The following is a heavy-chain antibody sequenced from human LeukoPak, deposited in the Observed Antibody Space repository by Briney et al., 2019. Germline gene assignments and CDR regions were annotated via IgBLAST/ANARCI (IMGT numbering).Heavy chain of an antibody. J-gene: IGHJ4*02. CDR1: GFTFSDYA. CDR3: ARAHTSGWKAFDY. CDR2: ISYDGRNI. D-gene: IGHD6-19*01. V-gene: IGHV3-30*14. Sequence: PGGSLRLSCAASGFTFSDYAVHWVRQAPGKGLEWVAVISYDGRNIYYADSVKGRFTISRDNSRNALYLQMNSLRSEDTAVYYCARAHTSGWKAFDYWGQGTLVTVSS.